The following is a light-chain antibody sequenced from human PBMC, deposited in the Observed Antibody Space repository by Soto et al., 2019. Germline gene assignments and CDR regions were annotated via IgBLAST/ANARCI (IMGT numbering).Light chain of an antibody. CDR1: SSDIGGYKY. CDR3: TSYSRYRVLV. Sequence: QSALTQPASVSGSLGQSITISCTGNSSDIGGYKYVSWYQQHPGKAPKLIIFEFSNRPSGVSDRFSGSNSGNTASLTISGLQAEDEADYYCTSYSRYRVLVFGGGTQLTV. V-gene: IGLV2-14*01. CDR2: EFS. J-gene: IGLJ3*02.